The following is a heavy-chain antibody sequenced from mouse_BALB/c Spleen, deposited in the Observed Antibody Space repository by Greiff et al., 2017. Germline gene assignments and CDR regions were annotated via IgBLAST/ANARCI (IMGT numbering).Heavy chain of an antibody. CDR1: GFTFSNYW. Sequence: EVMLVESGGGLVQPGGSMKLSCVASGFTFSNYWMNWVRQSPEKGLEWVAEIRLKSNNYATHYAESVKGRFTISRDDSKSSVYLQMNNLRAEDTGIYYCTRPYYGQYYFDYWGQGTTLTVSS. D-gene: IGHD2-10*01. CDR3: TRPYYGQYYFDY. CDR2: IRLKSNNYAT. V-gene: IGHV6-6*02. J-gene: IGHJ2*01.